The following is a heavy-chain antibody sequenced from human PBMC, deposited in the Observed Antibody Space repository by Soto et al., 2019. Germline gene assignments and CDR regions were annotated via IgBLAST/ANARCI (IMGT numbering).Heavy chain of an antibody. CDR2: ISYSGST. CDR3: ARRARGSSSFYYYYYMDV. V-gene: IGHV4-59*08. J-gene: IGHJ6*03. CDR1: GGSISSYY. Sequence: PSGTLSLTCTVSGGSISSYYWSWIRQSPGKGPEWIGYISYSGSTDYNASLKSRVTMSVDTSKNEFSLTFSSVTAADTAVYYCARRARGSSSFYYYYYMDVWGKGTTVTVSS. D-gene: IGHD6-6*01.